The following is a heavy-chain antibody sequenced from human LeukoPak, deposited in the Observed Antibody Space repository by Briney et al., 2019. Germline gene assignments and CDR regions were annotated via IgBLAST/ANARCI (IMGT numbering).Heavy chain of an antibody. CDR2: IYYSGST. CDR1: GGSISSGGYY. V-gene: IGHV4-31*11. J-gene: IGHJ4*02. D-gene: IGHD6-13*01. CDR3: ARGGVAAAVIFDY. Sequence: SGTLSLTCAVSGGSISSGGYYWSWIRQHPGKGLEWIGYIYYSGSTYYNPSLKSRVTISVDTSKNQFSLKLSSVTAADTAVYYCARGGVAAAVIFDYWGQGTLVTVSS.